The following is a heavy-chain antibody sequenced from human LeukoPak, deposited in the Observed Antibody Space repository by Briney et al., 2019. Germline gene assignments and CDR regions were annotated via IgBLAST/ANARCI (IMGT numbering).Heavy chain of an antibody. J-gene: IGHJ4*02. V-gene: IGHV3-23*01. CDR1: GFTFSNYA. CDR3: AKDRGYSGYQGGYFDY. CDR2: IRGSDGTT. Sequence: GGSLRLSCEASGFTFSNYAMSWVRQAPGKGLEWLSSIRGSDGTTYYADSVKGRFTISRDNSKNTLYLQMNSLRAEDTAVYYCAKDRGYSGYQGGYFDYWGQGTLVTVSS. D-gene: IGHD5-12*01.